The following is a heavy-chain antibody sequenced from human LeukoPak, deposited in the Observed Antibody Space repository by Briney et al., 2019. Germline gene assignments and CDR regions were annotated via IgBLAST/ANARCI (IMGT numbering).Heavy chain of an antibody. CDR3: AKAYRLTGTGRAWLVP. V-gene: IGHV3-30*02. Sequence: PGGSLKLSCAASGFTFNRYGMHWVRQAPGKGLEWVAFLRFDASNIYYADSVKGRFTISRDNSKNTLYLQMNSLRTEDAAVYYCAKAYRLTGTGRAWLVPWGQGTLVTVSS. CDR2: LRFDASNI. J-gene: IGHJ5*02. CDR1: GFTFNRYG. D-gene: IGHD1-20*01.